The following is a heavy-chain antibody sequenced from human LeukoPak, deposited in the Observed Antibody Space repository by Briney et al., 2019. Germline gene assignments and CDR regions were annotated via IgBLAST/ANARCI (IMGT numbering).Heavy chain of an antibody. Sequence: GASVKVSCKASGYTFTNYGISWVRQAPGQGPEWVGWISAYNGNIKYAQKFQGRVTMTTDTSTSTAYMELRSLRSDDTAVYYCASFNSTRRAFDIWGQGTMVTVSS. D-gene: IGHD4-23*01. V-gene: IGHV1-18*01. CDR2: ISAYNGNI. J-gene: IGHJ3*02. CDR3: ASFNSTRRAFDI. CDR1: GYTFTNYG.